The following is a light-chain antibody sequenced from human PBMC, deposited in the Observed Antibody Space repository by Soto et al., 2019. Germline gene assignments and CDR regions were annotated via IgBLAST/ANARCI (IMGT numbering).Light chain of an antibody. V-gene: IGKV3-20*01. CDR3: QQYGGSPYT. CDR2: SAS. Sequence: EIVLTQSPGTLSLSPGERATLSCRASQSVSTSYLAWYQQKLGQAPRLLIFSASSRATGIPDRFIGSASGTDFTLTISRLEPEDFEVYYCQQYGGSPYTFGQGTKLEIK. CDR1: QSVSTSY. J-gene: IGKJ2*01.